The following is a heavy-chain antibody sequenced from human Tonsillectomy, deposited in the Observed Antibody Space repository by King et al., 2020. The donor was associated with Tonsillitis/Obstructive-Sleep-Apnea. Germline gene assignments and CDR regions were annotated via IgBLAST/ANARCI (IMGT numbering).Heavy chain of an antibody. D-gene: IGHD5-24*01. J-gene: IGHJ4*02. CDR3: ATDLDLDGYNYGGDDLGY. CDR1: GYTLTELS. Sequence: QLVQSGAEVKKPGASVKVSCKVSGYTLTELSMHWGRQAPGKGLEWRGGFDPEDGETIYAQNFQGRVTMTADTSTDTASMWLSSLRSEDTAVYYCATDLDLDGYNYGGDDLGYWGQGTLVTVSS. V-gene: IGHV1-24*01. CDR2: FDPEDGET.